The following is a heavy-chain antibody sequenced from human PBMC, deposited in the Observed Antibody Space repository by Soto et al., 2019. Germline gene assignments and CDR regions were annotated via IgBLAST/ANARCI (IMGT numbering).Heavy chain of an antibody. D-gene: IGHD2-2*01. V-gene: IGHV1-3*01. Sequence: ASVKLYCKASGYTFTSYAMHWVRQAPGQRLEWMGWINAGNGNTKYSQKFQGRVTITRDTSASTAYMELSSLRAEDTAVYYCAKRKYCPSTTCFDYWGQGTLVTVSS. CDR3: AKRKYCPSTTCFDY. CDR2: INAGNGNT. J-gene: IGHJ4*02. CDR1: GYTFTSYA.